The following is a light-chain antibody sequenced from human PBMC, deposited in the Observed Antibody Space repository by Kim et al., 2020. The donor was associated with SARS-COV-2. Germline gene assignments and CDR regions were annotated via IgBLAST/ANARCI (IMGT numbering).Light chain of an antibody. Sequence: PGERATISCRASQSVSRNLAWYQQKPGQAPRLLIYGASTRATGIPARFSGSGSGTEFTLTISSLQSEDFAVYYCQQYNNWPPWTFGQGTKVEIK. CDR1: QSVSRN. CDR3: QQYNNWPPWT. V-gene: IGKV3-15*01. CDR2: GAS. J-gene: IGKJ1*01.